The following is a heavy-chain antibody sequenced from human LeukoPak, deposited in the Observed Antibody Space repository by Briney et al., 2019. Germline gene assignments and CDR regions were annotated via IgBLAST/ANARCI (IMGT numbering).Heavy chain of an antibody. V-gene: IGHV4-39*01. CDR2: IYYSGST. CDR3: ATQIAAAGTETYYYYYYMDV. Sequence: SETLSLTCTVSGGSISSSSYYWGWVRQPPGTGLEWVGSIYYSGSTYYNPSLKSRVTIAVDTSKNQFSLKLSSVTAADTAVYYCATQIAAAGTETYYYYYYMDVWGKGTTVTISS. CDR1: GGSISSSSYY. D-gene: IGHD6-13*01. J-gene: IGHJ6*03.